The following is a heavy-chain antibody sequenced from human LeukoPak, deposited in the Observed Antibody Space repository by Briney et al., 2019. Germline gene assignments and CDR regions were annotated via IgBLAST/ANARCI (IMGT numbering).Heavy chain of an antibody. CDR1: GGTFSSYA. CDR3: ASCRDYDFWSGYPFLDY. Sequence: ASVKVSCKASGGTFSSYAISWVRQAPGQGLEWMGGIIPIFGTANYAQKFQGRVTITADESTSTAYMELSSLRSEDTAVYYCASCRDYDFWSGYPFLDYWGQGTPVTVSS. CDR2: IIPIFGTA. D-gene: IGHD3-3*01. V-gene: IGHV1-69*13. J-gene: IGHJ4*02.